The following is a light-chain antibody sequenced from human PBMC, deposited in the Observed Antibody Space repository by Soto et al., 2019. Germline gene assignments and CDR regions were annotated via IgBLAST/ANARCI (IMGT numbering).Light chain of an antibody. CDR2: GAS. V-gene: IGKV3-20*01. J-gene: IGKJ1*01. CDR1: QSVSSIY. Sequence: EIWLTQSPGTLSLSPGERATLSCRASQSVSSIYLAWYQQKPGQAPRLLIYGASSRATGIPERFSGSGYGTDLTITISRMETEDFEVYYCQQYSASPRTFGQGTKVDIK. CDR3: QQYSASPRT.